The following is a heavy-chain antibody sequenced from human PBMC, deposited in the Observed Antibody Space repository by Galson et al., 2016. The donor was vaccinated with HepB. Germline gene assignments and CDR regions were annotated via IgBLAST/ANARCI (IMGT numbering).Heavy chain of an antibody. D-gene: IGHD3-16*01. V-gene: IGHV1-46*01. CDR3: ARDGGSNSLKGYGMGV. CDR2: GNPRTGST. J-gene: IGHJ6*02. Sequence: SVKVSCKASGYTFINYYMHWVRQAPGQGLEWMGIGNPRTGSTSYAQKFQDRVTVTRDTSTSTVYMELSSLSSEDTAVYYCARDGGSNSLKGYGMGVWGQGTTVTVSS. CDR1: GYTFINYY.